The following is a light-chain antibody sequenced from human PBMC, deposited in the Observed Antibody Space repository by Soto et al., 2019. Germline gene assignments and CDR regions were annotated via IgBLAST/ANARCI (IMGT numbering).Light chain of an antibody. CDR3: IQFSHFPPT. Sequence: VLTQTPLSSPVTLGQPASISCRSSQSLVYSDGNTYLSWLQQRPGQPPRLLIYQASNRFSWVPDRFSGSGAGTDFTLKISRVEAEDVGVYSCIQFSHFPPTFGQGTKVEIK. J-gene: IGKJ1*01. V-gene: IGKV2-24*01. CDR2: QAS. CDR1: QSLVYSDGNTY.